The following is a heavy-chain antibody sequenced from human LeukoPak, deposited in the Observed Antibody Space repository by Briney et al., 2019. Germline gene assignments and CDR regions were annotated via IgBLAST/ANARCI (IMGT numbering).Heavy chain of an antibody. CDR3: ARGSSSGWPKNSYYFDY. Sequence: ASVKVSCKASGGTFSSYAISWVRQAPGQGLEWMGGIIPIFGTANYAQKFQGRVTITADEFTSTAYMELSSLRSEDTAVYYCARGSSSGWPKNSYYFDYWGQGTLVTVSS. CDR1: GGTFSSYA. CDR2: IIPIFGTA. D-gene: IGHD6-19*01. V-gene: IGHV1-69*01. J-gene: IGHJ4*02.